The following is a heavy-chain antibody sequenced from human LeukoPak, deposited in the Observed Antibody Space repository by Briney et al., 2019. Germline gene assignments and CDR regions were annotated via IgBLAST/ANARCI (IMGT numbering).Heavy chain of an antibody. CDR2: INPNSGGT. CDR1: GYTFTGYY. D-gene: IGHD3-9*01. J-gene: IGHJ4*02. Sequence: ASVKVSCKASGYTFTGYYMHWVRQAPGQGLEWMGWINPNSGGTNYAQKFQGRVTMTRDTSISTAYMELSRLRSDDTAVYYCARAPDLTYYDILTGYYRGGAFDYWGQGTLVTVSS. V-gene: IGHV1-2*02. CDR3: ARAPDLTYYDILTGYYRGGAFDY.